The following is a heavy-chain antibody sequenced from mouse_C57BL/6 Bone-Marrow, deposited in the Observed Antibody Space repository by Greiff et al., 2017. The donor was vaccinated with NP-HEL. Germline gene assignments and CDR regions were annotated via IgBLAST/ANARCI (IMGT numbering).Heavy chain of an antibody. J-gene: IGHJ2*01. D-gene: IGHD1-1*01. CDR2: ISSGRSTI. CDR1: GFTFSDYG. CDR3: ARPGYYGQLGDY. V-gene: IGHV5-17*01. Sequence: EVQVVESGGGLVKPGGSLTLSCAASGFTFSDYGMHWVRQAPEKGLEWVAYISSGRSTIYYADTVKGRFTISRDNAKHTLFLQMTSLRSEDTAMYYCARPGYYGQLGDYWGQGTTLTVSS.